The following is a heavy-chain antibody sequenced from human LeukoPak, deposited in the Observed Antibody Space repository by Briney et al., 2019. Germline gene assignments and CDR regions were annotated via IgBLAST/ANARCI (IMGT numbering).Heavy chain of an antibody. CDR2: ISVYNGET. D-gene: IGHD1-26*01. Sequence: GASVKVSCKASGYTFTSYGISWVRQAPGQGLEWMGWISVYNGETNYAQNLQDRVTMTTDTSTSTTYMELRSLRSDDTAVYYCARDPGSRRAFDIWGRGTMVTVSS. CDR3: ARDPGSRRAFDI. V-gene: IGHV1-18*01. J-gene: IGHJ3*02. CDR1: GYTFTSYG.